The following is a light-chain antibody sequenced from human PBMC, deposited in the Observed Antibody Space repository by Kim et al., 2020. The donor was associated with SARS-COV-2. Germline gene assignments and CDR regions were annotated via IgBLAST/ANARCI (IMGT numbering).Light chain of an antibody. Sequence: TCTRGSGYSKYKVDWYQQRSGKGRRFVMRVGTGGIVGSKGDGIPDRFSVLGSGLNRYLTIKNIQEEDESDYHCGADHGGGSKFVVLFGGGTQLTVL. CDR3: GADHGGGSKFVVL. CDR1: SGYSKYK. CDR2: VGTGGIVG. J-gene: IGLJ2*01. V-gene: IGLV9-49*01.